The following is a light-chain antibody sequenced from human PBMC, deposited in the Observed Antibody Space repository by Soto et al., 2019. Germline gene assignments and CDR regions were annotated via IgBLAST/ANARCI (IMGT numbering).Light chain of an antibody. Sequence: DIQMTQSPSSLSASVGDRVTITCRAGQSISKYLNWYQHKPGKVPTLLMYTASSLQSGVPSRFSGSGSGTEFTLTISSLQPEDSATYYCQHSGDTPTWKFGQGTKV. CDR3: QHSGDTPTWK. CDR1: QSISKY. J-gene: IGKJ1*01. CDR2: TAS. V-gene: IGKV1-39*01.